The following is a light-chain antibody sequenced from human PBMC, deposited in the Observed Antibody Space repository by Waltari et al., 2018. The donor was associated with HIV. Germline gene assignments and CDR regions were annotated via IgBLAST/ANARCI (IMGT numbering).Light chain of an antibody. J-gene: IGLJ3*02. V-gene: IGLV2-14*01. CDR3: TSYISSSTPV. Sequence: QSALTQPASVSASPGQAITISRSDASDCVYVSWYQHHPGQAPKVLIYEGNHRPSGVSNRFYGSKSGNTASLTISGLQPEDEADYFCTSYISSSTPVFGGGTKLTVL. CDR1: DASDCVY. CDR2: EGN.